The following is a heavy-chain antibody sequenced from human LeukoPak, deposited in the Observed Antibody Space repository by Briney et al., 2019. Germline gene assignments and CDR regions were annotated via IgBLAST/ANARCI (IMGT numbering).Heavy chain of an antibody. CDR1: GGSFSGYY. V-gene: IGHV4-59*01. Sequence: KPSETLSLTCAVYGGSFSGYYWSWIRQPPGKGLEWIGYIYYSGSTNYNPSLKSRVTISVDTSKNQFSLKLSSVTAADTAVYYCARDATTLTRGAFDIWGQGTMVTVSS. CDR2: IYYSGST. CDR3: ARDATTLTRGAFDI. J-gene: IGHJ3*02. D-gene: IGHD1-1*01.